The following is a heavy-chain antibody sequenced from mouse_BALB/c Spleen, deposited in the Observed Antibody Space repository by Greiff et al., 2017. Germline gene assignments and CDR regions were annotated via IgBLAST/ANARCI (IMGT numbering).Heavy chain of an antibody. V-gene: IGHV5-12-2*01. D-gene: IGHD2-4*01. CDR2: ISNGGGST. CDR3: ARHMITTYYAMDY. J-gene: IGHJ4*01. CDR1: GFTFSSYT. Sequence: EVNVVESGGGLVQPGGSLKLSCAASGFTFSSYTMSWVRQTPEKRLEWVAYISNGGGSTYYPDTVKGRFTISRDNAKNTLYLQMSSLKSEDTAMYYCARHMITTYYAMDYWGQGTSVTVSS.